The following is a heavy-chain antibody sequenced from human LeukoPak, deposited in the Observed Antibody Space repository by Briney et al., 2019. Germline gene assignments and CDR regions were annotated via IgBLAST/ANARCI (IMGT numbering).Heavy chain of an antibody. D-gene: IGHD3-3*01. V-gene: IGHV3-23*01. CDR1: GFTFSSYA. CDR2: ISGSGGST. Sequence: PGRSLRLSCAASGFTFSSYAMSWVRQAPGKGLEWVSAISGSGGSTYYADSVKGRFTISRDNSKNTLYLQMNSLRAEDTAVYYCAKDSTYYDFWSGYYLTEKDYWGQGTLVTVSS. J-gene: IGHJ4*02. CDR3: AKDSTYYDFWSGYYLTEKDY.